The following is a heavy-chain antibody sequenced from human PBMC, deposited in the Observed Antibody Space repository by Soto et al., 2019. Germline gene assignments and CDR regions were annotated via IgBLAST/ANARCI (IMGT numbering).Heavy chain of an antibody. Sequence: QVQLQESGPGLVTPSETLSLTCSLSSGSLSNYYWSWVRQSPGKGLEWIGYIHYSGSANYNPSLESRVTLSVDRSKSQFSLRLTSVTAADTAVYFCAKGRKANKAWFDTWGQGILVSVSS. CDR3: AKGRKANKAWFDT. V-gene: IGHV4-59*01. CDR2: IHYSGSA. CDR1: SGSLSNYY. J-gene: IGHJ5*02.